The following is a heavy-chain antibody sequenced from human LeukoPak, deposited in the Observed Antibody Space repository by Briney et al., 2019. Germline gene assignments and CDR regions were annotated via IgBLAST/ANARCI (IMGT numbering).Heavy chain of an antibody. CDR3: ARVCSSTSCYRGLGGFDY. V-gene: IGHV3-21*01. CDR1: GFTFSSYS. Sequence: TPGGSLRLSCAASGFTFSSYSMNWVRQAPGKGLEWVSSISSSSSYIYYADSVKGRFTISRDNAKNSLYLQMNSLRAEDTAVYYRARVCSSTSCYRGLGGFDYWGQGTLVTVSS. D-gene: IGHD2-2*01. J-gene: IGHJ4*02. CDR2: ISSSSSYI.